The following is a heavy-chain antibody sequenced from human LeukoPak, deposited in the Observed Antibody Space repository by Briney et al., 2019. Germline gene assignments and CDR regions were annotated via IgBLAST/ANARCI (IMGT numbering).Heavy chain of an antibody. D-gene: IGHD3-16*02. V-gene: IGHV1-18*01. CDR2: ISAYNGNT. J-gene: IGHJ4*02. Sequence: ASVKVSCKASGYTFTSYGISWVRQAPGQGLEWMGWISAYNGNTNYAQKLQGRVTMTRNTSISTAYMELSSLRSEDTAVYYCARGFLVDVWGSYRSYFDYWGQGTLVTVSS. CDR3: ARGFLVDVWGSYRSYFDY. CDR1: GYTFTSYG.